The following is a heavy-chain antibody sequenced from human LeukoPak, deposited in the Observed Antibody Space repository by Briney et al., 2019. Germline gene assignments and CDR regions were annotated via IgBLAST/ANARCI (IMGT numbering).Heavy chain of an antibody. CDR1: GGSISSYY. J-gene: IGHJ5*02. CDR3: ARGLGYCSSTSCSDWFDP. D-gene: IGHD2-2*01. Sequence: PSETLSLTCTVSGGSISSYYWSWIRQPPGKGLEWIGYIYYSGSTNYNPSLKSRVTISVDTSKNQFSLKLSSVTAADTAVYYCARGLGYCSSTSCSDWFDPWGQGTLVTVSS. CDR2: IYYSGST. V-gene: IGHV4-59*01.